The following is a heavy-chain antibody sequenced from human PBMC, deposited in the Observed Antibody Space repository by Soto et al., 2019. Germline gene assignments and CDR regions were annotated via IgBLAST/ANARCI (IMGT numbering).Heavy chain of an antibody. D-gene: IGHD3-3*01. CDR1: GGSLYSSNW. CDR3: TGRGGGGFGVFMIDWLAP. V-gene: IGHV4-4*02. CDR2: IHHSGST. Sequence: QVQLQESGPGLLKPSGTLSLTCDVSGGSLYSSNWWTWVRLTPGKGLERIGEIHHSGSTNYTPTLKCRADLPAPKSKNQSFLNLASVTAADTALYYFTGRGGGGFGVFMIDWLAPWGQGTQVTVSS. J-gene: IGHJ5*02.